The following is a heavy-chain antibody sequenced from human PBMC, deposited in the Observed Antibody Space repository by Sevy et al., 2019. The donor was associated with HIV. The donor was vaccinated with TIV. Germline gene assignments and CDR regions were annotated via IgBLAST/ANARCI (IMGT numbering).Heavy chain of an antibody. D-gene: IGHD6-6*01. CDR3: FVRIRGSSEIDY. Sequence: GGSLRLSCAASGFTFSNYYMNWVRQGPGEGLVWVARLNGGGGDISYADSVRGRLTISRDNTKNTLYLQMSSLRGEDTAVYYGFVRIRGSSEIDYWGQGTLVTVSS. CDR1: GFTFSNYY. CDR2: LNGGGGDI. V-gene: IGHV3-74*01. J-gene: IGHJ4*02.